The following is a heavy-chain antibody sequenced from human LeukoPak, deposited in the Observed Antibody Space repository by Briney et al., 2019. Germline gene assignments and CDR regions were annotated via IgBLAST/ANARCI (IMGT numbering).Heavy chain of an antibody. D-gene: IGHD3-10*01. V-gene: IGHV4-34*01. CDR3: ARFPYGSARGYFDY. CDR1: GGSFSGYY. Sequence: SSETLSLTCAVYGGSFSGYYWSWIRQPPGKGLEWIGEINHSGSTNYNPSLKSRVTISVDTSKNQFSLELSSVTAADTAVYYCARFPYGSARGYFDYWGQGTLVTVSS. CDR2: INHSGST. J-gene: IGHJ4*02.